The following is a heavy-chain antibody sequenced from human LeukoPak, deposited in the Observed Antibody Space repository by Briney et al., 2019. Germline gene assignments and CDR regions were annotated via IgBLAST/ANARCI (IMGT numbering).Heavy chain of an antibody. J-gene: IGHJ3*02. Sequence: ASVKVSCKASGYTFTDYYIHWVRQAPGQGLECMGWINPNSGDTNYAQKFQGRVTMTRDTSISTAYMEVSRLRSDDTAVYYCARSRAHTFDIWGQGTMATVSS. CDR2: INPNSGDT. D-gene: IGHD2-21*01. CDR1: GYTFTDYY. CDR3: ARSRAHTFDI. V-gene: IGHV1-2*02.